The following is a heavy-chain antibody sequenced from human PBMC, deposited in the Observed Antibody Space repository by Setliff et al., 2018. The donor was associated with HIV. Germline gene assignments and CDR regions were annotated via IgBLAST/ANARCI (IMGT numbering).Heavy chain of an antibody. Sequence: GGSLSLSCAASTSTFDNHAMSWVRQGPGKGLEWVSVISGGGETTYYADSVRGRFTISRDNSKKTLYLEMNSLRVEDTALYYCARGRLSIAVALSLDSWGQGARVTVSS. J-gene: IGHJ4*02. CDR1: TSTFDNHA. CDR3: ARGRLSIAVALSLDS. D-gene: IGHD6-19*01. CDR2: ISGGGETT. V-gene: IGHV3-23*01.